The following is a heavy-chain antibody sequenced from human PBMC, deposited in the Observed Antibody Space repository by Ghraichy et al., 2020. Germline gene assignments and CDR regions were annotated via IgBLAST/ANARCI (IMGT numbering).Heavy chain of an antibody. CDR2: FDPEDGET. CDR1: GYTLTELS. CDR3: ATEERGEDSYGYNVYY. Sequence: ASVKVSCKVSGYTLTELSMHWVRQAPGKGLEWMGGFDPEDGETIYAQKFQGRVTMTEDTSTDTAYMELSSLRSEDTAVYYCATEERGEDSYGYNVYYWGQGTLVTVSS. J-gene: IGHJ4*02. D-gene: IGHD5-18*01. V-gene: IGHV1-24*01.